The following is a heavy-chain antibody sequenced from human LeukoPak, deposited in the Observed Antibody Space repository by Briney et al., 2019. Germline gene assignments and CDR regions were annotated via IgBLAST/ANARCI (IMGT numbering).Heavy chain of an antibody. CDR3: ARGLTIFGVAPLINWFDP. CDR2: INHSGST. V-gene: IGHV4-34*01. D-gene: IGHD3-3*01. Sequence: SETLSLTCAVYGGSFSGYYWSWIRQPPGKGLEWIGEINHSGSTNYNPSLKSRVTISVDTSKNQFSLKLSSVTAADTAVYYCARGLTIFGVAPLINWFDPWRQGTLVTVSS. J-gene: IGHJ5*02. CDR1: GGSFSGYY.